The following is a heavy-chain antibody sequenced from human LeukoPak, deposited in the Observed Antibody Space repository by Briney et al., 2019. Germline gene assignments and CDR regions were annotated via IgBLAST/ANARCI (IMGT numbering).Heavy chain of an antibody. D-gene: IGHD3-22*01. V-gene: IGHV4-30-4*01. CDR2: IYYSGST. CDR3: ARDAVYYDSSGPARIDYYYYYGMDV. J-gene: IGHJ6*02. CDR1: GGSISSGGYY. Sequence: PSQTLSLTCTVSGGSISSGGYYWSWIRQPPGKGLEWIGYIYYSGSTYYNPSLKSRVTISVDTSKNQFSLKLSSVTAADTAVYYCARDAVYYDSSGPARIDYYYYYGMDVWGQGTTVTVSS.